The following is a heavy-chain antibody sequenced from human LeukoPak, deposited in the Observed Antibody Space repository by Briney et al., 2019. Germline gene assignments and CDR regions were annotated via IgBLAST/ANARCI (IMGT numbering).Heavy chain of an antibody. CDR3: AKSSDYYGSGSYLVASYFGDYFDY. CDR1: GFTFDNYW. D-gene: IGHD3-10*01. CDR2: IKQDGSEK. J-gene: IGHJ4*02. Sequence: GGSLRLSCEASGFTFDNYWMSWVRQAPGKGLEWVANIKQDGSEKYYVDSVKGRFTISRDNSKNTLYLQMNSLRAEDTAVYYCAKSSDYYGSGSYLVASYFGDYFDYWGQGTLVTVSS. V-gene: IGHV3-7*01.